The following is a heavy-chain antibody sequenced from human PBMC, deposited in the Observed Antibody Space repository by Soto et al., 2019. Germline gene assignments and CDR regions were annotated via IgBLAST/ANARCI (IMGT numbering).Heavy chain of an antibody. V-gene: IGHV4-61*01. CDR2: IYYTGST. CDR3: AREFSNSPEAFDS. D-gene: IGHD6-6*01. Sequence: SETLSLTXTVSGGSVNSDNFYWSWIRQPPGRGLEWIGYIYYTGSTNYNPSLKSRVTISIDTSRNQFSLKLSSVTAADTALYYCAREFSNSPEAFDSWGQGSLVTVSS. CDR1: GGSVNSDNFY. J-gene: IGHJ4*02.